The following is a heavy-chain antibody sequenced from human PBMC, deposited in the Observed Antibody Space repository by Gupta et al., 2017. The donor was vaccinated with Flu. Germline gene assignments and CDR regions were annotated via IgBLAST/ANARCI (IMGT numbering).Heavy chain of an antibody. Sequence: QMQLQESGPRLVKPSQTLSLTCSVSGGSINVFSIFWAWIRQVPGKGLEWIGYVHSSGNTYYNPSLRSRLMMSIDTAKNEFSLEMTSLTAADTAMYYCARRGTYYFDFWGQGALVTVPS. CDR2: VHSSGNT. CDR3: ARRGTYYFDF. J-gene: IGHJ4*02. D-gene: IGHD1-7*01. V-gene: IGHV4-31*03. CDR1: GGSINVFSIF.